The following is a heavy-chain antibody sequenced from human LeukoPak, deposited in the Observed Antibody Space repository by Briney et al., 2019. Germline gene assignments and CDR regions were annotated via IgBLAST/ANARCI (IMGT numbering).Heavy chain of an antibody. Sequence: PGRSLRLSCAASGFTFSSYAMHWVRQAPGKGLEWVAVISYDGSNKYYADSVKGRFTISRDNSKNTLYLQMNSLRAEDTAVYYCARDLASMPGYWGQGTLVTVSS. J-gene: IGHJ4*02. CDR1: GFTFSSYA. CDR2: ISYDGSNK. D-gene: IGHD2/OR15-2a*01. V-gene: IGHV3-30*04. CDR3: ARDLASMPGY.